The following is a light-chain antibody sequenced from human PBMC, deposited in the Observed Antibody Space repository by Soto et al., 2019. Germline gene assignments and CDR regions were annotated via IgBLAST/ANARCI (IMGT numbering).Light chain of an antibody. J-gene: IGKJ1*01. V-gene: IGKV4-1*01. CDR3: QQFYDTPRT. CDR2: WAS. Sequence: DIVMTQCPDSLAVSLGERATINCKSSQSVFYSSNNKNYLAWYQQKPGHPPKLLINWASARESGVPDRFSGSGSGTDFTLTISSLQAEDVAVYYCQQFYDTPRTFGQGTKVEI. CDR1: QSVFYSSNNKNY.